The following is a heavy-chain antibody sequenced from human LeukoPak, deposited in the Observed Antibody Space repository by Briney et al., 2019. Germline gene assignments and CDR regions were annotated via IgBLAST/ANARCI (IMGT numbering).Heavy chain of an antibody. V-gene: IGHV3-48*03. Sequence: PGGSLRLSCAASGFTFSSYEMNWVRQAPGKGLEWVSYISSSGSTIYYADSLKGRFTISRDNAKNSLYLQMNSLRAEDTAVYYCARDMSTYSGYLEDYYFDYWGQGTLVTVSS. J-gene: IGHJ4*02. D-gene: IGHD5-12*01. CDR3: ARDMSTYSGYLEDYYFDY. CDR1: GFTFSSYE. CDR2: ISSSGSTI.